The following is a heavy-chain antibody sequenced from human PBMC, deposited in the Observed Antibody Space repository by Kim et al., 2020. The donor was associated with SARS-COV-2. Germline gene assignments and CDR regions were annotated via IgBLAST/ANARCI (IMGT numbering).Heavy chain of an antibody. CDR3: ARDGAITGSNSDY. V-gene: IGHV1-18*01. D-gene: IGHD6-13*01. Sequence: YTQKFQGRVTMTTDTSTSTAYMELRSLRSDDTAVYFCARDGAITGSNSDYWGQGTLVTVSS. J-gene: IGHJ4*02.